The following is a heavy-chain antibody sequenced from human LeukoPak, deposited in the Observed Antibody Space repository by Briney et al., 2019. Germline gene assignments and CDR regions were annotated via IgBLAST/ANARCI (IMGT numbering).Heavy chain of an antibody. CDR2: IRSKANSYAT. CDR3: TRPWYSSSWYYS. D-gene: IGHD6-13*01. V-gene: IGHV3-73*01. J-gene: IGHJ4*02. Sequence: GGSLRLSCAASGFTFSGSAMHWVRQASGKGLEWVGRIRSKANSYATAYAASVKGRFTISRDDSKNTAYLQMNSLKTEDTAVYYCTRPWYSSSWYYSWGQGTLVTVSS. CDR1: GFTFSGSA.